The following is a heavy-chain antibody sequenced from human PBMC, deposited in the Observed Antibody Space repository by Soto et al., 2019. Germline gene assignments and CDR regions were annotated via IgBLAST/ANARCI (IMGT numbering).Heavy chain of an antibody. Sequence: ASVKVSFNASGYAFTGYYMHWVRQAPGQGLEWMGWINPNSGGTNYAQKFQGWVTMTRDTSISTAYMELRRLRSDDTAVYYCARGRWLLLRDAEYFQHWGQRPQVNV. D-gene: IGHD1-26*01. CDR1: GYAFTGYY. CDR3: ARGRWLLLRDAEYFQH. V-gene: IGHV1-2*04. J-gene: IGHJ1*01. CDR2: INPNSGGT.